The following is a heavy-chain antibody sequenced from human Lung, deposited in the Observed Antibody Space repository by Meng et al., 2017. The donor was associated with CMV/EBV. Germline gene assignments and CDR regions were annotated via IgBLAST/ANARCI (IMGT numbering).Heavy chain of an antibody. Sequence: ASXXVSXKTSGYTFSAYQMHWIRQAPGHGLEWMGWINPSSGVTRSAPKYQGRVTMTSDRYSTAYLELTSLTSDDTAFYYCARFGGAPVGSTPPDYWGQGTLVTAPQ. CDR3: ARFGGAPVGSTPPDY. CDR1: GYTFSAYQ. D-gene: IGHD1-26*01. J-gene: IGHJ4*02. V-gene: IGHV1-2*02. CDR2: INPSSGVT.